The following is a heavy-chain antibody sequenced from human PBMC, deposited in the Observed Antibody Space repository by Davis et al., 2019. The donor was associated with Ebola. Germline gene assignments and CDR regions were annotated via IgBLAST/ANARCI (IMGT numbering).Heavy chain of an antibody. CDR2: IYHTETT. CDR1: GDSISSSNW. Sequence: GSLRLSCAVSGDSISSSNWWTWVRQPPGKGLEWIGEIYHTETTNYNPSLKSRVTISVDKSKNQFSLKMTSVTAADTAVYYCARGAHYYDSSGYDSWGQGTLVTVSS. V-gene: IGHV4-4*02. CDR3: ARGAHYYDSSGYDS. J-gene: IGHJ4*02. D-gene: IGHD3-22*01.